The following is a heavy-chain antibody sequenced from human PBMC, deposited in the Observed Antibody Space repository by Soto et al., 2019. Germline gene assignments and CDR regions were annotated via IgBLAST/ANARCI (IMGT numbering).Heavy chain of an antibody. D-gene: IGHD4-17*01. CDR2: ITHKGGGT. J-gene: IGHJ3*01. Sequence: QLVESGGDLVQPGGSLRLSCVVSGVTFTDYSVAWVRQTAEKGLEWVSGITHKGGGTYYAASVKGRFTISRDNSKNTVFLQMNSLGVEDTATYYCVGDYGGLEGFDVWGLGTMVTVSS. V-gene: IGHV3-23*04. CDR1: GVTFTDYS. CDR3: VGDYGGLEGFDV.